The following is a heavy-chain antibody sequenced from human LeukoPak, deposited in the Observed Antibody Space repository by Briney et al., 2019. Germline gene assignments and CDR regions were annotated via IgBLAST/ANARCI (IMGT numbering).Heavy chain of an antibody. V-gene: IGHV1-2*02. D-gene: IGHD3-22*01. J-gene: IGHJ5*02. CDR1: GYTFTGYY. CDR2: INPNSGGT. CDR3: ARVPDDSSWFDP. Sequence: ASVKVSCKASGYTFTGYYMHWVRQAPGQGLEWMGWINPNSGGTNYAQKFQGRVTVTRDTSISTAYMELSRLRSDDTAVYYCARVPDDSSWFDPWGQGTLATVSS.